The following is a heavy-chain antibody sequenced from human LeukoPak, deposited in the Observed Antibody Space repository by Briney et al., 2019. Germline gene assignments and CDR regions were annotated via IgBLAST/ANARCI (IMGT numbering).Heavy chain of an antibody. CDR1: GYTFTGYY. CDR3: ARTKYSGSYFDY. D-gene: IGHD1-26*01. J-gene: IGHJ4*02. CDR2: INPNSGGT. V-gene: IGHV1-2*02. Sequence: ASVKVSCKASGYTFTGYYMHWVRQAPGQGLEWMGWINPNSGGTNYAQKFQGRVTMTRDTSISTAYMELSRLRPDDTAVYYCARTKYSGSYFDYWGQGTLVTVSS.